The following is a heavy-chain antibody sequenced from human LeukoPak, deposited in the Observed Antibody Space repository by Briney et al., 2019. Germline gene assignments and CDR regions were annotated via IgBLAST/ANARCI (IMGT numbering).Heavy chain of an antibody. V-gene: IGHV1-2*02. CDR3: AGGMGFRFNIVVVPAAIYYFDY. CDR1: GYTFTGYY. CDR2: INPNSGGT. J-gene: IGHJ4*02. Sequence: ASVKVSCKASGYTFTGYYMHWVRQAPGQGLEWMGWINPNSGGTNYAQKFQGRVTMTRDTSISTAYMELSRLRSDDTAVYYCAGGMGFRFNIVVVPAAIYYFDYWGQGTLVTVSS. D-gene: IGHD2-2*02.